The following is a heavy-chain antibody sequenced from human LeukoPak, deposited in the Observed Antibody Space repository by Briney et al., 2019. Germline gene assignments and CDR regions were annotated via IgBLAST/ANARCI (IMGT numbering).Heavy chain of an antibody. CDR1: GDSVSSNSAA. CDR3: ARGRRDYASYYYYGMDV. J-gene: IGHJ6*02. Sequence: SQTLSLTCAISGDSVSSNSAAWNWIRQSPSGGLEWLGRTYYRSKWYNDYAVSVKSRITINPDTSKNQFSLQLNSVTPEDTAVYYCARGRRDYASYYYYGMDVWGQGTTVTVSS. V-gene: IGHV6-1*01. D-gene: IGHD4-17*01. CDR2: TYYRSKWYN.